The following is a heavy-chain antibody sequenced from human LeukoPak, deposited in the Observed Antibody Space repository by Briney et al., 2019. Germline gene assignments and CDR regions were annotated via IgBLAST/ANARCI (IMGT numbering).Heavy chain of an antibody. V-gene: IGHV3-74*01. J-gene: IGHJ6*03. D-gene: IGHD3-9*01. CDR1: GFTFSSYW. CDR2: INSDGSST. CDR3: AKCILTGYYKGYMDV. Sequence: GGSLRLSCAASGFTFSSYWMHWVRQAPGKGLVWVSRINSDGSSTSYADSVKGRFTISRDNSKNTLYLQMNSLRAEDTAIYYCAKCILTGYYKGYMDVWGKGTTVTISS.